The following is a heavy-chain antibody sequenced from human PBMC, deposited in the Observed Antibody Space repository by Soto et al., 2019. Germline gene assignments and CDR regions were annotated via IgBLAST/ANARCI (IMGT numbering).Heavy chain of an antibody. J-gene: IGHJ4*01. V-gene: IGHV3-23*01. CDR1: GFTFSSYA. CDR3: AFNSGSGSYYFDY. D-gene: IGHD3-10*01. CDR2: ISGGGETT. Sequence: EVQLLESGGGLVQPGVSLRLSCAASGFTFSSYAMWWVRQAPGEGLECVSAISGGGETTYYADSVKGRFTISRDNSKKTLYLQMNSLRAEDTAVYYCAFNSGSGSYYFDYWGHGTLVTVSS.